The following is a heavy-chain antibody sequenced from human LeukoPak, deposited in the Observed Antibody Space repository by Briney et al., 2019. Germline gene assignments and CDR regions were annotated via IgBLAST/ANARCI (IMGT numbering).Heavy chain of an antibody. J-gene: IGHJ5*02. D-gene: IGHD2-15*01. V-gene: IGHV3-66*02. Sequence: GGSLRLSCAGSGFSVSNYYMSWVRQAPGKGLEWVSLIRDSGETFYADSVKGRFTISRDNSKNTMYLQMNRLRVEDTAVYFCARGRALTQDWVEFDPWGKG. CDR2: IRDSGET. CDR1: GFSVSNYY. CDR3: ARGRALTQDWVEFDP.